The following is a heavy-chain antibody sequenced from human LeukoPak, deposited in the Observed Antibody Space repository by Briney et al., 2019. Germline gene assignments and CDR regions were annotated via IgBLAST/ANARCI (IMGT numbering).Heavy chain of an antibody. J-gene: IGHJ4*02. D-gene: IGHD1-26*01. V-gene: IGHV3-7*01. CDR3: AREHRLVGAANFGY. Sequence: PGGSLRLSCAASGFTFSSYWMSWVRQAPGKGLEWVANINQGGSEKYYVDSVKGRFTISRDNAKNSLYLQMNSLRAEDTAVYYCAREHRLVGAANFGYCGQGTLVTVSS. CDR2: INQGGSEK. CDR1: GFTFSSYW.